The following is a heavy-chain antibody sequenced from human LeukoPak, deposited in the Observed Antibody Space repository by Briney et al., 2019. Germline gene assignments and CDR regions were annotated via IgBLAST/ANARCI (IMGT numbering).Heavy chain of an antibody. J-gene: IGHJ5*02. D-gene: IGHD3-3*01. CDR1: GFTFSSYS. Sequence: GGSLRLSCAASGFTFSSYSMNWVRQAPGKGLEWVSSISSSSSYIYYADSVKGRFTISRDNAKNSLYLQMNSLRAEDTAVYYCARGLQYYDFWSGPPYNWFDPWGQGTLVTVSS. CDR3: ARGLQYYDFWSGPPYNWFDP. V-gene: IGHV3-21*01. CDR2: ISSSSSYI.